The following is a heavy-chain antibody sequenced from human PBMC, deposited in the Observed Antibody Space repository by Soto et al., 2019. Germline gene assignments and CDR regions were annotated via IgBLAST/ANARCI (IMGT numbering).Heavy chain of an antibody. CDR2: IIPILGIA. V-gene: IGHV1-69*02. CDR1: GGTFSSYT. CDR3: ARTETTVGYWYFDL. Sequence: QVQLVQSGAEVKKPGSSVKVSCKASGGTFSSYTISWVRQAPGQGLEWMGRIIPILGIANYAQKYQGRVTITADKSTSTAYMELSSLRSEDTAVYYCARTETTVGYWYFDLWGRGTLVTVSS. D-gene: IGHD4-17*01. J-gene: IGHJ2*01.